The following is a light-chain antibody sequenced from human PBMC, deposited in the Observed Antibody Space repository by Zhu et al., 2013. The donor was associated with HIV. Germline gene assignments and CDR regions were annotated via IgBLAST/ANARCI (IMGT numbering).Light chain of an antibody. CDR2: GAS. CDR1: QIVRSNY. Sequence: EIVLTQSPGTLSLSPGERATLSCRASQIVRSNYLAWYQQKPGQAPRLLIYGASTRATGIPDRFSGSGSGTDFTLTISGLEPEDFAVYYCQQYGTSRTFGQGTKVEIK. V-gene: IGKV3-20*01. J-gene: IGKJ1*01. CDR3: QQYGTSRT.